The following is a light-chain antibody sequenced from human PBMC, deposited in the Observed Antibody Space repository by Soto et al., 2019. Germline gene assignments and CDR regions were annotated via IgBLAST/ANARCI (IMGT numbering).Light chain of an antibody. V-gene: IGKV3-15*01. CDR3: QQYKNWPSGT. J-gene: IGKJ1*01. Sequence: EIVMTQSPATLSVSPGERATLSCRASQSVSSNLAWYQQKPGQAPRLLIYGASTRATGIPARFSGSGSGTEFTLTISSLQAEDFAVDYCQQYKNWPSGTFGQGTKVEIK. CDR1: QSVSSN. CDR2: GAS.